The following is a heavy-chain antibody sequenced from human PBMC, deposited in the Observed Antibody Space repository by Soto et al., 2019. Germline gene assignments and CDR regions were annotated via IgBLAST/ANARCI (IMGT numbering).Heavy chain of an antibody. CDR3: AKTRLAITFGGVIVSNRENYFDY. D-gene: IGHD3-16*02. V-gene: IGHV3-23*01. J-gene: IGHJ4*02. CDR2: ISGSGGST. Sequence: QSGGSLRLSCAASGFTFSSYAMSWVRQAPGKGLEWVSAISGSGGSTYYADSVKGRFTISRDNSKNTLYLQMNSLRAEDTAVYYCAKTRLAITFGGVIVSNRENYFDYWGQGTLVTVSS. CDR1: GFTFSSYA.